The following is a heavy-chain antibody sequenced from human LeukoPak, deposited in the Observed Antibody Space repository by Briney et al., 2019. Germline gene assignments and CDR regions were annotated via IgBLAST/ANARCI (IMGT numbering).Heavy chain of an antibody. Sequence: GGSLRLSCAASGFTFSSYGMHWVRQAPGKGLEWVAFIRYDGSNKYYADSVKGRFTISRDNSKNTLYLQVNSLRAEDTAVYYCANSGYDSSGYYSSTRYWGRGTLVTVSS. V-gene: IGHV3-30*02. J-gene: IGHJ4*02. CDR3: ANSGYDSSGYYSSTRY. D-gene: IGHD3-22*01. CDR2: IRYDGSNK. CDR1: GFTFSSYG.